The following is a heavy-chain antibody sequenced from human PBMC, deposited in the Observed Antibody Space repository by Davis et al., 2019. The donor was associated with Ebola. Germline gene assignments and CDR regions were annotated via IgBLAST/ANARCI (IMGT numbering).Heavy chain of an antibody. J-gene: IGHJ6*02. CDR2: INHSGST. V-gene: IGHV4-34*01. D-gene: IGHD2-15*01. CDR1: GYSISSGYY. Sequence: PSETLSLTCAVSGYSISSGYYWSWIRQPPGKGLEWIGEINHSGSTNYNPSLKSRVTISVDTSKNQFSLKLSSVTAADTAVYYCARVTIVVVVAAKRLDYGMDVWGQGTTVTVSS. CDR3: ARVTIVVVVAAKRLDYGMDV.